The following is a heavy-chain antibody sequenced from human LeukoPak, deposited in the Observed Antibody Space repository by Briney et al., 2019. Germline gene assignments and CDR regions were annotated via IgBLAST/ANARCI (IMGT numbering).Heavy chain of an antibody. D-gene: IGHD3-10*01. CDR1: GFTFSSYG. CDR3: AKDRVYGSGSYIDY. CDR2: ISYDGSNK. J-gene: IGHJ4*02. V-gene: IGHV3-30*18. Sequence: PGRSLRLSCAASGFTFSSYGMHWVRQAPGKGLEWVAVISYDGSNKYYADSVKGRFTISRDNSKNTLYLQMNSLRAEDTAVYYCAKDRVYGSGSYIDYWGQGTLVTVSS.